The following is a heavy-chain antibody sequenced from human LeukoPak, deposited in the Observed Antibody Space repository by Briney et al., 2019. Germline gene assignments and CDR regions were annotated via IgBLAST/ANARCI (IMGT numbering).Heavy chain of an antibody. CDR2: ISSSSSYI. Sequence: GGSLRLSCAASGFTFSSYSMNWVRQAPGKGLEWVSSISSSSSYIYYADSVKGRFTISRDNAKNSQYLQMNSLRAEDTAVYYCARAGAPYDSSGYCDNWGQGALVTVSS. CDR3: ARAGAPYDSSGYCDN. D-gene: IGHD3-22*01. V-gene: IGHV3-21*01. J-gene: IGHJ4*02. CDR1: GFTFSSYS.